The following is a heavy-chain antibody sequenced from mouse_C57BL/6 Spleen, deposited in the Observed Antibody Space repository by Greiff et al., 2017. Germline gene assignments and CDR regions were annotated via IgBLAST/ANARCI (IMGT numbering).Heavy chain of an antibody. D-gene: IGHD1-1*02. Sequence: EVQLQQSGAELVRPGASVKLSCTASGFNIKDDYMHWVKQRPEQGLEWIGWIDPENGDTEYASKFQGTATITADTSSNTAYLQLSSLTSEDTAVYYCTPAYGLGFDYWGQGTTLTVSS. CDR1: GFNIKDDY. V-gene: IGHV14-4*01. J-gene: IGHJ2*01. CDR2: IDPENGDT. CDR3: TPAYGLGFDY.